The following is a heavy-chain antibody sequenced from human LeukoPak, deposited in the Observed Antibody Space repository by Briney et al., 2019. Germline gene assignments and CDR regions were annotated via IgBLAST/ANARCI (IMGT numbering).Heavy chain of an antibody. CDR2: ISWNSGSI. Sequence: GGSLRLSCAASGFTFDDYAMHWVRQAPGKGLEWVSGISWNSGSIGYADSVKGRFTISRDNAKNSLYLQMNSLRAEDTAVYYCARAAYSSTWYARYFELWGRGTLVTVSS. J-gene: IGHJ2*01. V-gene: IGHV3-9*01. CDR1: GFTFDDYA. CDR3: ARAAYSSTWYARYFEL. D-gene: IGHD6-13*01.